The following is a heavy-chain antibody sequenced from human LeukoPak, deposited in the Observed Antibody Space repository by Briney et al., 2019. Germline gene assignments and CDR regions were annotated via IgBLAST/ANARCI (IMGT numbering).Heavy chain of an antibody. V-gene: IGHV4-59*12. CDR1: GGSISSYY. D-gene: IGHD6-19*01. CDR2: IYYSGST. CDR3: ARVGYSSGSGDFQH. J-gene: IGHJ1*01. Sequence: SETLSLTRTVSGGSISSYYWSWIRQPPGKGLEWIGYIYYSGSTNYNPSLKSRVTISVDTSKNQFSLKLSSVTAADTAVYYCARVGYSSGSGDFQHWGQGTLVTVSS.